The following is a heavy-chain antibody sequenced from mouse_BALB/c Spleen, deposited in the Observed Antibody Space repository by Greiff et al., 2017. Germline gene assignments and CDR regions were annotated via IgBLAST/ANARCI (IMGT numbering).Heavy chain of an antibody. CDR3: ARNLEEWFAY. CDR1: GYSITSDYA. V-gene: IGHV3-2*02. J-gene: IGHJ3*01. CDR2: ISYSGST. Sequence: EVQLVESGPGLVKPSQSLSLTCTVTGYSITSDYAWNWIRQFPGNKLEWMGYISYSGSTSYNPSLKSRISITRDTSKNQFFLQLNSVTTEDTATYYCARNLEEWFAYWGQGTLVTVSA.